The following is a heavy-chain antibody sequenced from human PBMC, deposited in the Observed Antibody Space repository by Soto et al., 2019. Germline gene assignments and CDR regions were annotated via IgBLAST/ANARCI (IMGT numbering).Heavy chain of an antibody. V-gene: IGHV1-58*02. CDR1: GFTFTSSA. J-gene: IGHJ5*02. CDR2: IVVGSGNT. D-gene: IGHD2-2*01. Sequence: ASVKVSCKASGFTFTSSAMQWVRQARGQRLEWIGWIVVGSGNTNYAQKFQERVTITRDMSTSTAYMELSSLRSEDTAVYYCAAVDGYCSSTSWCFDPWGQGTLVTVSS. CDR3: AAVDGYCSSTSWCFDP.